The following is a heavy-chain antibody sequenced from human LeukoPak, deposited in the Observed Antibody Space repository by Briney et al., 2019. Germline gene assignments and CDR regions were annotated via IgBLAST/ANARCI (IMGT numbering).Heavy chain of an antibody. D-gene: IGHD3-9*01. V-gene: IGHV3-33*01. CDR1: GFTFSRYG. Sequence: GSLRLFCAGSGFTFSRYGMHWVRPGPGQRLEWVGVIWYDGSNKYYADSVKGRFTISRDNSKNTLYLQMNSLRAEDTAVYYCARGIRYFDWLSYYWGQGTLVTVSS. CDR3: ARGIRYFDWLSYY. J-gene: IGHJ4*02. CDR2: IWYDGSNK.